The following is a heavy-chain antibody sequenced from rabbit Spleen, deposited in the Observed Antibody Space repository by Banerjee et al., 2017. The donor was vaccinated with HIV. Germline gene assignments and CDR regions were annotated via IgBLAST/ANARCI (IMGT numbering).Heavy chain of an antibody. D-gene: IGHD3-1*01. Sequence: QEQLEESGGGLVKPEGSLTLTCKASGFSFSYTAVMCWVRQAPGKGLEWIACINTSHGDTVYANWAKGRFTISKTSSTTVTLQMTSLTVADTAIYFCAAGIVGYGWAYDPWGQGTLVTVS. J-gene: IGHJ2*01. V-gene: IGHV1S45*01. CDR2: INTSHGDT. CDR1: GFSFSYTAV. CDR3: AAGIVGYGWAYDP.